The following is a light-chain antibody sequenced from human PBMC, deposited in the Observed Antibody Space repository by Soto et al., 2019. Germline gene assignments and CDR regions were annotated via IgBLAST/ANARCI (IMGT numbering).Light chain of an antibody. CDR1: RSNIGAGYD. J-gene: IGLJ2*01. V-gene: IGLV1-40*01. CDR3: CSYAGTYAVV. Sequence: QSVLTQPPSVSGAPGQRVTISCTGSRSNIGAGYDVHWYQQLPGTAPKLLIYGTNNRPSGVPDRFSGSKSGMSASLAITGLQAEDEADYFCCSYAGTYAVVFGGGTKLTVL. CDR2: GTN.